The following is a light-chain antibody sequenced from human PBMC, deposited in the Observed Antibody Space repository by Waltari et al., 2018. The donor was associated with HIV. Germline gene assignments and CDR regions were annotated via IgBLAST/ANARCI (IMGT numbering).Light chain of an antibody. CDR1: RCLLHSNGFHY. J-gene: IGKJ1*01. V-gene: IGKV2-28*01. CDR2: LGS. Sequence: DIVMTQSPVSLPVTPGEPASITCRYSRCLLHSNGFHYLDWYLQKPGQPPQLLIYLGSNRASGVPARFSGSGSGTDFTLKISRVEAEDVGVYYCMQALQTPWTFGQGTRVEIK. CDR3: MQALQTPWT.